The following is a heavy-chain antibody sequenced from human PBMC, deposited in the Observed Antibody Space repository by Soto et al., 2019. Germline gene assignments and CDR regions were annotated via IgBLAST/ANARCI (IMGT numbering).Heavy chain of an antibody. CDR1: RFTFSNFG. CDR2: IGDSGSAT. Sequence: EVQLLESGGGLVQPGGSLRLSCAASRFTFSNFGMSWVRQAPGKGLEWVSGIGDSGSATFYTDSVKGRFTISRDNSKNTPFLQMDSLRAEDTAFYYCAKRGYTSTWPYWYFDLWGRGTLVTVSS. V-gene: IGHV3-23*01. CDR3: AKRGYTSTWPYWYFDL. J-gene: IGHJ2*01. D-gene: IGHD6-13*01.